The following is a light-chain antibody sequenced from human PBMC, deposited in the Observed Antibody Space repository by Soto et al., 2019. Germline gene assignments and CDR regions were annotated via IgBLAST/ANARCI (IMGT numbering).Light chain of an antibody. CDR1: SSDVGGYNY. CDR2: DVS. Sequence: QSVLTQPASVSGSPGQSITISCTGTSSDVGGYNYVSWYQQQPGKAPKLMIYDVSNRPSGVSNRFSGSKSGNTASLTISGLQAEDEADYYCSSYTSSSLCVFGTGTKVTVL. CDR3: SSYTSSSLCV. V-gene: IGLV2-14*01. J-gene: IGLJ1*01.